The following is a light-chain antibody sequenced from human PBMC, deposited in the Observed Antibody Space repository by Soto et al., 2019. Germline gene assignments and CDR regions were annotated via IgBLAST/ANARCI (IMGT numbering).Light chain of an antibody. V-gene: IGKV1-5*01. Sequence: DIQMTQSPSTLSASVGDRVTITCRASQSINSWLAWYQQKPGKAPNLLISDASSLESGVPSRFSGSGSGPEFTLTISSLQPGDFATYYCQQYNYYPYTFGQGTKLEIK. J-gene: IGKJ2*01. CDR3: QQYNYYPYT. CDR2: DAS. CDR1: QSINSW.